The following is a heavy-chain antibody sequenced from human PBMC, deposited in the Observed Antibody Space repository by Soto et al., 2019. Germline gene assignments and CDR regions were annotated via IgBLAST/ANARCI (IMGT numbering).Heavy chain of an antibody. V-gene: IGHV1-69*13. J-gene: IGHJ6*02. CDR3: ARDKRQHWNYAHRLDV. D-gene: IGHD1-7*01. CDR2: IIPIFGTA. Sequence: SVTVSCKASGGTFSSYAISWVRQDPEQGLEWMGGIIPIFGTANYAQKFQGRVTITADESTSTAYMELSSLRSEDTAVYYCARDKRQHWNYAHRLDVWGQGTTVTVSS. CDR1: GGTFSSYA.